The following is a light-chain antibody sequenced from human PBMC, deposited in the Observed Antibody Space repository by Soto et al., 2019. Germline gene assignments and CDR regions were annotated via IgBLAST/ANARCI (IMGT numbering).Light chain of an antibody. Sequence: DIQMTQSPSSLSASVGDRVTISCRESPTIASYINWYHQRPGKAPKLLMYGPSSTLHTGVPSRFSGGGSGTDFTLTISILQPEDFATYYCRQTYSTPWTFGQGTKVEIK. CDR2: PSS. J-gene: IGKJ1*01. CDR3: RQTYSTPWT. V-gene: IGKV1-39*01. CDR1: PTIASY.